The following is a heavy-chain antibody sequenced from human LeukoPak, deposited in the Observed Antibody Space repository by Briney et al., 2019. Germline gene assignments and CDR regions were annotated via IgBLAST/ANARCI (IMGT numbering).Heavy chain of an antibody. D-gene: IGHD3-22*01. CDR1: GFTFSSYG. CDR2: ISYDGSNK. CDR3: AKDPTVVDDSSGYWPGGEFDY. J-gene: IGHJ4*02. Sequence: GGSLRLSCAASGFTFSSYGMHWVRQAPGKGLEWAAVISYDGSNKYYADSVKGRFTISRDNSKNTLYLQMNSLRAEDTAVYYCAKDPTVVDDSSGYWPGGEFDYWGQGTLVTVSS. V-gene: IGHV3-30*18.